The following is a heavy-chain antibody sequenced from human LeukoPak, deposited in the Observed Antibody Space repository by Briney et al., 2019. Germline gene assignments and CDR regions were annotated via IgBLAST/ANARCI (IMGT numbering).Heavy chain of an antibody. CDR3: ASWPGGWYGEDS. Sequence: GGSLRLSCAASGFTFSSYSMNWVRQAPGKGLEWVSSISSSSSYIYYADSVKGRFTISRDTSKNTLYLQMNRLRAEDTAVYYCASWPGGWYGEDSWGQGTLVTVSS. D-gene: IGHD6-19*01. CDR1: GFTFSSYS. CDR2: ISSSSSYI. J-gene: IGHJ4*02. V-gene: IGHV3-21*04.